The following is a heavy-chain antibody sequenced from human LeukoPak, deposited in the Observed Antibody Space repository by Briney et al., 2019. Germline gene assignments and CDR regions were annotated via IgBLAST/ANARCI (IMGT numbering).Heavy chain of an antibody. V-gene: IGHV3-64D*06. J-gene: IGHJ4*02. CDR3: VKDVAGLFDY. Sequence: GSXXLXCXAXXFTXSSYAMHWVRQAPGKGLEYVSAISSNGGSTYYADSVKGRFTISRDNSKNTLYLQMSSLRAEDTAVYYCVKDVAGLFDYWGQGTLVTVSS. CDR1: XFTXSSYA. CDR2: ISSNGGST.